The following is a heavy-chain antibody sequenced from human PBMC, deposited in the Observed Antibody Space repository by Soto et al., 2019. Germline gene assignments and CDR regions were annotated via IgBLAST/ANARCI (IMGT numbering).Heavy chain of an antibody. CDR2: ISAYNGNT. J-gene: IGHJ5*02. CDR3: ARNYRLESSSWYVIWFDP. CDR1: GYSFTTYG. D-gene: IGHD6-13*01. V-gene: IGHV1-18*01. Sequence: ASVKVSCKASGYSFTTYGITWVRQAPGQGLEWMGWISAYNGNTNYAQKLQGRVTMTTDTSTNTAYMELRSLRSDDTAVYYCARNYRLESSSWYVIWFDPWGQGTLVTVSS.